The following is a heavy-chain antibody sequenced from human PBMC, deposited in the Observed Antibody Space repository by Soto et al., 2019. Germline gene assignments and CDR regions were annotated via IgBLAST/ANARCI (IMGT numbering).Heavy chain of an antibody. CDR3: ARQHGDYYRWFDP. CDR1: GFTFTACH. J-gene: IGHJ5*02. V-gene: IGHV1-2*04. CDR2: IDLNNGDT. Sequence: ASVKVSCKASGFTFTACHMHWVRQVPGQGLEWMGWIDLNNGDTHYEQRFQGWVTMTRDTSISTTYMEVGNLKSDDTAVYFCARQHGDYYRWFDPWGQGTLVTVSS. D-gene: IGHD4-17*01.